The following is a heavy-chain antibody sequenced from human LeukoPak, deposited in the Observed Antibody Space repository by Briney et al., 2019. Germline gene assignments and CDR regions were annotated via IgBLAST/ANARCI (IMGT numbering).Heavy chain of an antibody. V-gene: IGHV3-7*03. CDR1: GFTFSSYW. CDR2: IKQDGSEK. D-gene: IGHD3-10*01. Sequence: GGSLRLSCAASGFTFSSYWMSWVRQAPGKGLEWVANIKQDGSEKYYVDSVKGRFTISRDNAKYSLYLQMNSLRAEDTAVYYCARGSLWSRGYYYGMDVWGKGTTVTVSS. CDR3: ARGSLWSRGYYYGMDV. J-gene: IGHJ6*04.